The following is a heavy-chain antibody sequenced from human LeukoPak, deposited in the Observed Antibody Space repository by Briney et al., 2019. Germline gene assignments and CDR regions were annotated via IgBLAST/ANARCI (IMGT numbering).Heavy chain of an antibody. CDR2: ISGSGGST. Sequence: GGSLRLSCAASGFTFSSYGMSWVRQAPGKGLEGVSAISGSGGSTYYADSVKGRFTISRDNSKNTLYLQMNSLRAEDTAVYYCAKKSSYYGSGSYPWYFDYWGQGTLVTVSS. CDR3: AKKSSYYGSGSYPWYFDY. D-gene: IGHD3-10*01. V-gene: IGHV3-23*01. CDR1: GFTFSSYG. J-gene: IGHJ4*02.